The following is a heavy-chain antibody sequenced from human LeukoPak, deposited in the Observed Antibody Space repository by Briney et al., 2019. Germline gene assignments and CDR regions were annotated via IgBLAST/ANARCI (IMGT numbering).Heavy chain of an antibody. CDR3: AKLPGSGSYYYFDY. Sequence: GGSLRLSCAASGFTFSSYAMGWVRQAPGKGLEWVSGISSSVSSTYYADSVKGRFTISRDNSKNTLYLQMNNLRAEDTAVYYCAKLPGSGSYYYFDYWGQGTLVTVSS. CDR1: GFTFSSYA. V-gene: IGHV3-23*01. D-gene: IGHD1-26*01. J-gene: IGHJ4*02. CDR2: ISSSVSST.